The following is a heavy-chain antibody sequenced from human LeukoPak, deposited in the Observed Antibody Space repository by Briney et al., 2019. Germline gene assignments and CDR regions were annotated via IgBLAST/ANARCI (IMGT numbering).Heavy chain of an antibody. D-gene: IGHD2-2*01. V-gene: IGHV3-15*01. Sequence: GGSLRLSCAASGFTFSNAWMSWVRQAPGKGLEWVGRIKSKTDGGTTDYAAPVKGRFTISRDDSKNTLYLQMNSLKTEDTAVYYCTTEDIVVVPAADGFQHWGQGTLVTVSS. CDR1: GFTFSNAW. J-gene: IGHJ1*01. CDR3: TTEDIVVVPAADGFQH. CDR2: IKSKTDGGTT.